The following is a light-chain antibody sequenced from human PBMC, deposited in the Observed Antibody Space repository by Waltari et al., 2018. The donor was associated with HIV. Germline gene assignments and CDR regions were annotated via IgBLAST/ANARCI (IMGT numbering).Light chain of an antibody. J-gene: IGKJ1*01. CDR1: QTISDW. Sequence: IQMTQSPSTLSASVGDRVAITCRASQTISDWLAWYQQKPGKAPKLLIYKASNLQSGVPSRFSGGGSGTEFTLTISSLQPDDFATYYCQQYQNPSKTFGQGTKVDIK. V-gene: IGKV1-5*03. CDR3: QQYQNPSKT. CDR2: KAS.